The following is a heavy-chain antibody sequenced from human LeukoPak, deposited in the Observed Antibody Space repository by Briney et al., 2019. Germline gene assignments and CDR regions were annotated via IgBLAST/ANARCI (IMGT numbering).Heavy chain of an antibody. CDR1: GYTFTSYG. CDR2: ISAYNGNT. J-gene: IGHJ4*02. V-gene: IGHV1-18*01. Sequence: ASVKVSCKASGYTFTSYGISWVRQAPGQGLEWMGWISAYNGNTNYAQKLQGRVTMTTDTSTSTAYMELRSLRSDDTAVYYCARDLTEYSSSSHFDYWGQGTLVTVSS. D-gene: IGHD6-6*01. CDR3: ARDLTEYSSSSHFDY.